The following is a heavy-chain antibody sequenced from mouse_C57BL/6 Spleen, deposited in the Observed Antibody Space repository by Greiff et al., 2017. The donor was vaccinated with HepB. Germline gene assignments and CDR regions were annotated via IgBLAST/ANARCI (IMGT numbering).Heavy chain of an antibody. V-gene: IGHV1-4*01. D-gene: IGHD2-2*01. CDR3: AKEGAGSSDY. CDR2: INPSSGYT. Sequence: QVQLQQSGAELARPGASVKMSCKASGYTFTSYTMHWVKQRPGQGLEWIGYINPSSGYTKYNQKFKDKATLTADKSSSTAYMQLSSLTSEDSAVYYCAKEGAGSSDYWGQGTTLTVSS. J-gene: IGHJ2*01. CDR1: GYTFTSYT.